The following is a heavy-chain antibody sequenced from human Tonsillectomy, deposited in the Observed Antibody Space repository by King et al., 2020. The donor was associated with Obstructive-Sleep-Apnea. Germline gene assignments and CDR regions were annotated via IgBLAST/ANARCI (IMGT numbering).Heavy chain of an antibody. CDR1: GGSISSDDYY. Sequence: VQLQESGPGLVKPSQTLSLTCTVSGGSISSDDYYWSWIRQPPGKGLEWIGYIFDSGRTYYNPSLKSRVTISVDTSKNQFSLKLSSVTAADTAVYYCARDRVDYGAYYFDYWGPGTLVPGSS. CDR3: ARDRVDYGAYYFDY. J-gene: IGHJ4*02. CDR2: IFDSGRT. D-gene: IGHD4-17*01. V-gene: IGHV4-30-4*01.